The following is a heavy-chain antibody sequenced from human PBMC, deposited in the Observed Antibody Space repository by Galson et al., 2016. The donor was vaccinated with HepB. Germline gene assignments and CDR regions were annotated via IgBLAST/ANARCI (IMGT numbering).Heavy chain of an antibody. CDR1: GFTFSNYW. CDR3: ARGAAAAPIGGYYSALDV. V-gene: IGHV3-7*02. Sequence: LRLSCAVSGFTFSNYWMSWVRQAPGKGPEWVADINLDETEKYYMDSVRGRLTIFRDNAKNLLFLQMNDLRVEDTAVYYCARGAAAAPIGGYYSALDVWGQGTTVTVSS. J-gene: IGHJ6*02. D-gene: IGHD6-13*01. CDR2: INLDETEK.